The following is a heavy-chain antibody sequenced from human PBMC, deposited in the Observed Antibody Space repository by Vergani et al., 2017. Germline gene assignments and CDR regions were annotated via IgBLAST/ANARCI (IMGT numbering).Heavy chain of an antibody. V-gene: IGHV3-7*03. CDR2: IKQDGSEK. CDR1: GFTFSSYW. Sequence: EVQLVESGGGLVQPGGSLRLSCAASGFTFSSYWMSWVRQAPGKGLEWVANIKQDGSEKYYVDSVKGRFTISRDNAKNSLYLQMNSLRAEDTAMYYCARSDIVVVPAAYTVLYYYYGMDVWGQGTTVTVSS. J-gene: IGHJ6*02. CDR3: ARSDIVVVPAAYTVLYYYYGMDV. D-gene: IGHD2-2*01.